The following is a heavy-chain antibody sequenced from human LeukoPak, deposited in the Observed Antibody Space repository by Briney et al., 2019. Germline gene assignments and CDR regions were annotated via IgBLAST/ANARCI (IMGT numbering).Heavy chain of an antibody. D-gene: IGHD6-13*01. CDR3: ARAAAGTSYYYYGMDV. V-gene: IGHV3-30*03. CDR2: ISYDGSNK. Sequence: QPGGSLRLSCAASGFTFSSYGMHWVRQAPGKGLEWVAVISYDGSNKYYADSVKGRFTIPRDNSKNTLYLQMNSLRAEDTAVYYCARAAAGTSYYYYGMDVWGQGTTVTVSS. CDR1: GFTFSSYG. J-gene: IGHJ6*02.